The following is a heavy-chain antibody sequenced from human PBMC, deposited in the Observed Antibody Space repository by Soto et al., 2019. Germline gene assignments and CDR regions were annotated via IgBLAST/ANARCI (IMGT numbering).Heavy chain of an antibody. CDR3: ARVRVVRGVMDFDY. CDR1: GGSISSGGYY. V-gene: IGHV4-31*03. CDR2: IYYSGST. D-gene: IGHD3-10*01. Sequence: TLSITCTVSGGSISSGGYYWSWIRQHPGKGLEWIGYIYYSGSTYYNPSLKSRVTISVDTSKNQFSLKLSSVTAADTAVYYCARVRVVRGVMDFDYWGQGTPVTVS. J-gene: IGHJ4*02.